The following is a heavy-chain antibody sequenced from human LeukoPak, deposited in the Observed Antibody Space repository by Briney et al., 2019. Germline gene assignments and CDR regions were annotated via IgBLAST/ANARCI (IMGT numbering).Heavy chain of an antibody. CDR1: AYIFTTYY. Sequence: ASVKVSCKASAYIFTTYYIHWVRQAPGQGLEWMGWINTNTGNPTYAQGFTGRFVFSLDTSVSTAYLQISSLKAEDTAVYYCARAAASDYWGQGALVTVSS. CDR3: ARAAASDY. D-gene: IGHD2-15*01. J-gene: IGHJ4*02. V-gene: IGHV7-4-1*02. CDR2: INTNTGNP.